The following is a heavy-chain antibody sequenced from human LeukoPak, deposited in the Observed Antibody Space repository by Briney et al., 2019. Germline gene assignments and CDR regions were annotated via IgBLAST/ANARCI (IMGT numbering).Heavy chain of an antibody. CDR2: VFYSGTT. J-gene: IGHJ4*02. V-gene: IGHV4-59*12. Sequence: SETLSLTCTVSGGSITGYYWSWIRQPPGKGLEWIGYVFYSGTTLYNPSVKSRVTMSVDTSKNQFSLKLSSVTAADTAVYYCARVSLVRGAPDYYFDYWGQGTLVTVSS. CDR1: GGSITGYY. D-gene: IGHD3-10*01. CDR3: ARVSLVRGAPDYYFDY.